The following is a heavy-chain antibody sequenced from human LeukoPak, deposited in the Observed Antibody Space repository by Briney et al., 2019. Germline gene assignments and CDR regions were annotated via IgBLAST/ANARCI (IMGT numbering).Heavy chain of an antibody. CDR2: IKQDGSER. J-gene: IGHJ4*02. CDR3: AREGGYCSGGSWDCFFDY. CDR1: GFTFSSYW. Sequence: GGSLRLSCAASGFTFSSYWMTWVRQAPGKGLEWVANIKQDGSERYYVDSVKGRFTISRDNAENSLYLQMNSLRAEDTAVYYCAREGGYCSGGSWDCFFDYWGQGTLVTVSS. D-gene: IGHD2-15*01. V-gene: IGHV3-7*01.